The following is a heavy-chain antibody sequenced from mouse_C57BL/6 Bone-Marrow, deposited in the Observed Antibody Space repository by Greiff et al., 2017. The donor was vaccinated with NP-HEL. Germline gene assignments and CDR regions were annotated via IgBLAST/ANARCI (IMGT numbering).Heavy chain of an antibody. CDR3: AKSTVVANGYYFDY. CDR2: IYPRSGNT. D-gene: IGHD1-1*01. J-gene: IGHJ2*01. Sequence: VQLVESGAELARPGASVKLSCKASGYTFTSYGISWVKQRTGQGLEWIGEIYPRSGNTYYNEKFKGKATLTADKSSSTAYMELRSLTSEDSAVYFCAKSTVVANGYYFDYWGQGTTLTVSS. V-gene: IGHV1-81*01. CDR1: GYTFTSYG.